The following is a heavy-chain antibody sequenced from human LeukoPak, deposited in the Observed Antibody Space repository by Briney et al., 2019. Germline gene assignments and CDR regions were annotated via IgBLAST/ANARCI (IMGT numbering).Heavy chain of an antibody. CDR2: IIPIFGTA. Sequence: SVKVSCKASGGTFSSYAISWVRQAPGQGLEWMGGIIPIFGTANYAQKFQGRVTITTDESTSTAYMELSSLRSEDTAVYYCERHSSSWYSGHYMDVWGKGTTVTVSS. V-gene: IGHV1-69*05. D-gene: IGHD6-13*01. CDR3: ERHSSSWYSGHYMDV. J-gene: IGHJ6*03. CDR1: GGTFSSYA.